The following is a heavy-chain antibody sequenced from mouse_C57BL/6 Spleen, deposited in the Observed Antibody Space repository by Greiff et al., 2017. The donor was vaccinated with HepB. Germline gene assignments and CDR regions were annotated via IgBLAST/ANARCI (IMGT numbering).Heavy chain of an antibody. CDR3: AKKGYGNGGYFDY. CDR2: IWRGGST. CDR1: GFSLTSYG. V-gene: IGHV2-5*01. D-gene: IGHD2-1*01. J-gene: IGHJ2*01. Sequence: LQESGPGLVQPSQSLSITCTVSGFSLTSYGVHWVRQSPGKGLEWLGVIWRGGSTDYNAAFMSRLSITKDNSKSQVFFKMNSLQADDTAIYYCAKKGYGNGGYFDYWGQGTTLTVSS.